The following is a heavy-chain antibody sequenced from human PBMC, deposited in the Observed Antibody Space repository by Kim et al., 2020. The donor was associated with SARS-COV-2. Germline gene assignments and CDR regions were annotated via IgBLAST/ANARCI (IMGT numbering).Heavy chain of an antibody. Sequence: ASVKVSCKASGNTFTGYYMHWVRQAPGQGLEWMGWINPNSGGTNYAQKFQGRVTMTRDTSISTAYMELSRLRSDDTAVYYCARDPLITLGVMDVWGQGTTVTVSS. V-gene: IGHV1-2*02. CDR3: ARDPLITLGVMDV. J-gene: IGHJ6*02. CDR1: GNTFTGYY. D-gene: IGHD7-27*01. CDR2: INPNSGGT.